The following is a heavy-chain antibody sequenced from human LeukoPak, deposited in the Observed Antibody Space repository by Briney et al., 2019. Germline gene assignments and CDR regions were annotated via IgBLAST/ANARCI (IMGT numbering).Heavy chain of an antibody. Sequence: APVKVSCKASGYTFTSYGISWVRQAPGQGLEWMGWISAYNGNTNYAQKLQGRVTMTTDTSTSTAYMELRSLRSDDTAVYYCARRQLDYYYYYMDVWGKGTTVTISS. CDR3: ARRQLDYYYYYMDV. J-gene: IGHJ6*03. CDR2: ISAYNGNT. D-gene: IGHD6-6*01. CDR1: GYTFTSYG. V-gene: IGHV1-18*01.